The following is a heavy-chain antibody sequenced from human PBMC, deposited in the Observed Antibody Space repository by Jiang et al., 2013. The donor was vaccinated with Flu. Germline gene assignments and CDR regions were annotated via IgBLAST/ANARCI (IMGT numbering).Heavy chain of an antibody. D-gene: IGHD1-26*01. V-gene: IGHV3-48*01. CDR2: IGRGGAPI. Sequence: VQLVESGGGLVQPGGSLRLSCVASGFTFSTSYMNWVRQAPGKGLEWVSYIGRGGAPIYYADSVKGRFTISRDNAKNSLYLQMNSLRAEDTAIYYCARDSEVGAIDYWGQGTLVTVSS. J-gene: IGHJ4*02. CDR1: GFTFSTSY. CDR3: ARDSEVGAIDY.